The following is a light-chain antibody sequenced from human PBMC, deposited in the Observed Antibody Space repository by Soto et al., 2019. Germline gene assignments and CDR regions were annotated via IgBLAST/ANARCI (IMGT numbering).Light chain of an antibody. J-gene: IGLJ1*01. V-gene: IGLV1-40*01. CDR3: QSYDSSLTTYV. CDR2: SNA. Sequence: QSVLTQPPSVSEAPGQRVTISCTGTSSDIGAGYDVHWYQQLPGAAPKLLIYSNAIRPSGVPDRFSASKSGTSASLAITGLRAEDDADYCCQSYDSSLTTYVFGTGTKLTVL. CDR1: SSDIGAGYD.